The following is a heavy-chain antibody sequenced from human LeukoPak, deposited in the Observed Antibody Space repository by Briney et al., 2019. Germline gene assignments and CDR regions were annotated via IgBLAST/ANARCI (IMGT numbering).Heavy chain of an antibody. Sequence: GGSLRLSCAASGSTFSTYWMSWVRQAPGKGLVWVSRINSDGSSTSYADSVKGRFTISRDNAKNTLYLQMNSLRAEDTAVYYCARGRDYYDSSEGYWGQGTLVTVFS. CDR1: GSTFSTYW. CDR3: ARGRDYYDSSEGY. V-gene: IGHV3-74*01. D-gene: IGHD3-22*01. CDR2: INSDGSST. J-gene: IGHJ4*02.